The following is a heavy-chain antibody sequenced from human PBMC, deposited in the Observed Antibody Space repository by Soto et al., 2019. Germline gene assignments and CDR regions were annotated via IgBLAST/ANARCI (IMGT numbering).Heavy chain of an antibody. CDR2: VNWNGGTT. D-gene: IGHD1-26*01. J-gene: IGHJ6*03. CDR1: GFTFDDYG. CDR3: ARGGATARSYFYMDV. V-gene: IGHV3-20*04. Sequence: EVRLVESGGGAVRPGGSLRLSCEASGFTFDDYGMTWVRQAPGKGLEWVSGVNWNGGTTGYADSVKGRVTISRDNAKNQLFLQMNSLRADDTAFYYCARGGATARSYFYMDVWANGTTVTV.